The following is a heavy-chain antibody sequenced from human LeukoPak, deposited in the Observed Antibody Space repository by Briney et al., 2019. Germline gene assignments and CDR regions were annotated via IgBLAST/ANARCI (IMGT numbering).Heavy chain of an antibody. Sequence: SETLSLTCTVSGCSISSYYWSWIRQPPGKGLEGSGYIYYSRSTNYNPSLKSRVTISVDTSKNQFSLKLSSVTAADTAVYYCGRGARYQQRLPNHHMDVWGKGTMVTVSS. CDR2: IYYSRST. CDR1: GCSISSYY. D-gene: IGHD2-2*01. V-gene: IGHV4-59*01. CDR3: GRGARYQQRLPNHHMDV. J-gene: IGHJ6*03.